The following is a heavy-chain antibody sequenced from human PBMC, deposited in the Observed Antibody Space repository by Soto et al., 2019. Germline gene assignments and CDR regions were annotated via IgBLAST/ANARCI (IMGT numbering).Heavy chain of an antibody. D-gene: IGHD3-22*01. Sequence: EVQLLESGGGLVQPGGSLRLSCAASGFTFSNYAMSWVRQAPGKGLEWVSAISGNGGSTYYTDSVKGRFTISRDNAKNALYLQMNSLRAEDTAVYYCARGRITMIVVEGPAFDIWGQGTMVTVSS. V-gene: IGHV3-23*01. J-gene: IGHJ3*02. CDR2: ISGNGGST. CDR3: ARGRITMIVVEGPAFDI. CDR1: GFTFSNYA.